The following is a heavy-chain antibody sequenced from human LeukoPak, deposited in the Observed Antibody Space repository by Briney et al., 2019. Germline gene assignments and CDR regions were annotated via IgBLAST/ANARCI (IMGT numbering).Heavy chain of an antibody. CDR1: GGSISSYY. Sequence: EPSETLSLTCTVSGGSISSYYWGWIRQPPEKGLEWIGSVYYTGGTNYSPSLKSRVTISVDTSKNQFSLKLNSVTAADTAVYYCARHGGTRITLVEVYYFDSWGQGTLVTVSS. CDR2: VYYTGGT. CDR3: ARHGGTRITLVEVYYFDS. J-gene: IGHJ4*02. V-gene: IGHV4-39*01. D-gene: IGHD4-11*01.